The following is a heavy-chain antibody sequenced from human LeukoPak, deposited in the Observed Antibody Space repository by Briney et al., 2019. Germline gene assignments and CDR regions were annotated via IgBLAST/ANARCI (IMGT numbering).Heavy chain of an antibody. CDR2: ISGSGSTI. CDR3: AGELGYCRGGDY. J-gene: IGHJ4*02. D-gene: IGHD2-15*01. Sequence: PGGSLRLSCAASGFTFSSYEMNWVRQAPGKGLEWVSYISGSGSTIHYADSVKGRFTISRDNAKNSLYLQMNSLRAEDTAVYYCAGELGYCRGGDYWGQGTLVTVSS. CDR1: GFTFSSYE. V-gene: IGHV3-48*03.